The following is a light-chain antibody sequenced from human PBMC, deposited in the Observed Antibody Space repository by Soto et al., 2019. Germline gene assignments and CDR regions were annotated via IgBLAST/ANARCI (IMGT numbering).Light chain of an antibody. CDR3: QSYDSSLSGSYV. CDR1: SSNIGAGYD. J-gene: IGLJ1*01. V-gene: IGLV1-40*01. CDR2: DNN. Sequence: QSVLTQPPSVSGAPGQRVTISCTGSSSNIGAGYDVHWYQQVPGTAPKLLMYDNNNRPSGVPDRFSVSKSDTSASLAITGLQAEDEADYYCQSYDSSLSGSYVFGTGTKLTVL.